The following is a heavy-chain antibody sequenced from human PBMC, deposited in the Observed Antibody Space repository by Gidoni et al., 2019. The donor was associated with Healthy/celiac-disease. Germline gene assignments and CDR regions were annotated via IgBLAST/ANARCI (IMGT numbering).Heavy chain of an antibody. J-gene: IGHJ4*02. Sequence: QVQLQQWGSGLLNPAETLSLTSAVYGGTFSGYYWSWIRQPPGKGLEWIGEINHSGSTNYNPSLKSRVTISVDTSKNQFSLKLSSVTAADTAVYYCARVGYDYGDYLGDYWGQGTLVTVSS. CDR3: ARVGYDYGDYLGDY. V-gene: IGHV4-34*01. D-gene: IGHD4-17*01. CDR1: GGTFSGYY. CDR2: INHSGST.